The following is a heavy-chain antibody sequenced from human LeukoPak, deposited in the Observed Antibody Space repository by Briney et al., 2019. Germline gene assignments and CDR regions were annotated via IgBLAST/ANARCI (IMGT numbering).Heavy chain of an antibody. J-gene: IGHJ4*02. CDR2: IYPRDSDA. Sequence: PGESLKISCKASGYSFTSYWIAWVRQMNGQGLEWMGVIYPRDSDAKYSPSFQGQVTISADKSINTAYLQWSSLKASDTAMYYCAKVGPSSSSDYWGQGTLVTVSS. CDR1: GYSFTSYW. CDR3: AKVGPSSSSDY. V-gene: IGHV5-51*01. D-gene: IGHD6-13*01.